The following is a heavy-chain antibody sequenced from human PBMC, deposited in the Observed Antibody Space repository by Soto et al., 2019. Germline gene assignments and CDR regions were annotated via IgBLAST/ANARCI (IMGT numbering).Heavy chain of an antibody. J-gene: IGHJ4*02. CDR3: ARDLFPKVPHSGHGYLPDY. CDR1: GYTFTSYY. CDR2: INPSGGST. D-gene: IGHD5-12*01. V-gene: IGHV1-46*03. Sequence: ASVKVSCKASGYTFTSYYMHWVRQAPGQGLEWMGIINPSGGSTSYAQKFQGRVTMTRDTSTSTVYMGLSSLRSEDTAVYYCARDLFPKVPHSGHGYLPDYWGQGTLVTVSS.